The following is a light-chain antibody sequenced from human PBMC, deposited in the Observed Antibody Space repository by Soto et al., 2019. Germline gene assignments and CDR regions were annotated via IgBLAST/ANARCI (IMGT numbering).Light chain of an antibody. CDR1: SSDVGGYNY. CDR2: DVS. Sequence: QSALTQPASVSGSPGQSITLSCTGTSSDVGGYNYVSWCQQHPGKAPKLMIYDVSHRPSGVSNRFSGSKSGNTASLTISGLQAEDEADYYCSSYTSSSTAVFGTGTKLTVL. V-gene: IGLV2-14*01. CDR3: SSYTSSSTAV. J-gene: IGLJ1*01.